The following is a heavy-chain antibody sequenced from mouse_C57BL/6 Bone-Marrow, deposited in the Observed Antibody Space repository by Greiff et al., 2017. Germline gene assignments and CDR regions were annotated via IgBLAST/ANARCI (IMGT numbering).Heavy chain of an antibody. CDR3: ARLYSNYFDY. V-gene: IGHV5-6*01. CDR1: GFTFSSYG. Sequence: EVQGVESGGDLVKPGGSLKLSCAASGFTFSSYGMSWVRQTPDKRLAWVATISSGGSYTSYPDSVKGRFTISRDNAKTTLYLQMSSLKSEDTAMYYCARLYSNYFDYWGQGTTLTVSS. CDR2: ISSGGSYT. J-gene: IGHJ2*01. D-gene: IGHD2-5*01.